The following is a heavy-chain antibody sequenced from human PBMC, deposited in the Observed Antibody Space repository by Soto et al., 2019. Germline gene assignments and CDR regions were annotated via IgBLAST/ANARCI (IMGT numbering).Heavy chain of an antibody. D-gene: IGHD2-15*01. CDR1: GYTFTSYA. Sequence: QVQLVQSGAEEKKPGASVKVSCKASGYTFTSYAMHWVRQAPGQRLEGMGWINAGNGNTKYSQKFQGRVTITRDTSASTAYMELSSLRSEDTAVYYCARGPGGYCSGGSCYFDYWGQGTLVTVSS. J-gene: IGHJ4*02. CDR3: ARGPGGYCSGGSCYFDY. V-gene: IGHV1-3*05. CDR2: INAGNGNT.